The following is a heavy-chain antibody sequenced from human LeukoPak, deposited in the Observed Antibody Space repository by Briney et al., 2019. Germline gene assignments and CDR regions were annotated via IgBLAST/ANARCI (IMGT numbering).Heavy chain of an antibody. CDR2: ISYDGSNK. CDR3: ATSLTKDLAPAHY. D-gene: IGHD4/OR15-4a*01. CDR1: GFTFISYY. V-gene: IGHV3-30-3*01. Sequence: GGSLRLSCAASGFTFISYYMHWVRQAPGKGLEWVGLISYDGSNKYYADSVKGRFTISRDNSKNTMFLQVNSLRADDTAVYYFATSLTKDLAPAHYWGQGTLVTVSS. J-gene: IGHJ4*01.